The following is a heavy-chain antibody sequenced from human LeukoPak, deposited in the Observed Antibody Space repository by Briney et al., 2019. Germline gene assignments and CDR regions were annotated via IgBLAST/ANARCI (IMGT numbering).Heavy chain of an antibody. V-gene: IGHV4-59*08. J-gene: IGHJ4*02. CDR2: IYTTGST. Sequence: PSETLSLTCAVSGGSISTYYWSWIRQPPGRGLEWIGYIYTTGSTNYNPSLKSRVTISVDTSKNQFSLKLSSVTAADTAVYYCARHYDSSGYYFDYWGQGTLVTVSS. CDR3: ARHYDSSGYYFDY. CDR1: GGSISTYY. D-gene: IGHD3-22*01.